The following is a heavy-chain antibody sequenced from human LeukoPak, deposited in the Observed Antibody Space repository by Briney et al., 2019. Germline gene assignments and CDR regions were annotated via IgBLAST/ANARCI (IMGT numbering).Heavy chain of an antibody. CDR1: GYTFAKYW. D-gene: IGHD2-15*01. CDR3: ARRGYCSGGSCKAFDI. Sequence: GESLKISCQASGYTFAKYWIGWVRQMPGKGLEWMGIIYPGDSDTRYGPSFQGQVTISADKSISTAYLQWSSLKASDTAMYYCARRGYCSGGSCKAFDIWGQGTMVTVSS. CDR2: IYPGDSDT. J-gene: IGHJ3*02. V-gene: IGHV5-51*01.